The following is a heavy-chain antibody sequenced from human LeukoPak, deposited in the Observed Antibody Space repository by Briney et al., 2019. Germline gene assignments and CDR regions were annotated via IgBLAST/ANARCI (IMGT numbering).Heavy chain of an antibody. J-gene: IGHJ3*02. CDR2: ISSSSSYI. CDR1: GFTFSSYS. D-gene: IGHD3-22*01. CDR3: ARDIYYDSSGYYIDAFDI. V-gene: IGHV3-21*01. Sequence: PGGSLRLSCAASGFTFSSYSMNWVRQAPGKGLEWVSSISSSSSYIYYADSVKGRFTISRDNAKNSLYLQMNSLRAEDTAVYYCARDIYYDSSGYYIDAFDIWGQGTMVTVSS.